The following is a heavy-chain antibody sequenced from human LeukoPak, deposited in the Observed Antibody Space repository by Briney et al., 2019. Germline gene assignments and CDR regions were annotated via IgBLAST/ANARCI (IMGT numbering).Heavy chain of an antibody. J-gene: IGHJ4*02. CDR2: ISSSSSNT. V-gene: IGHV3-21*01. D-gene: IGHD5-24*01. CDR3: VRGDGRDY. Sequence: GGSLRLSCAASGFTFNNYAMSWVRQAPGKGLEWVSSISSSSSNTHYADSVKGRFTISRDNAKNSLYMQMNSLRAEDTAVYYCVRGDGRDYWGQGTLVTVSS. CDR1: GFTFNNYA.